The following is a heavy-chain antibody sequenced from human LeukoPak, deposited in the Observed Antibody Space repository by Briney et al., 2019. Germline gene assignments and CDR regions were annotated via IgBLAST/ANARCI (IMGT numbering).Heavy chain of an antibody. J-gene: IGHJ4*02. CDR3: AKGLTGHDY. Sequence: TGGSLRLSCAASGFTFSSYEMNWVRQAPGKGLEWVSTISGGGDTYYPDSVKGRFTVSRDNSKNTLYVQMNSLRAEDTAVYYCAKGLTGHDYWGQGTLVTVSS. CDR2: ISGGGDT. CDR1: GFTFSSYE. D-gene: IGHD7-27*01. V-gene: IGHV3-23*01.